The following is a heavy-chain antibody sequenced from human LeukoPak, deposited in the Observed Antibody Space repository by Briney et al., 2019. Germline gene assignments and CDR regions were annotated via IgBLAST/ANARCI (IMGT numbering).Heavy chain of an antibody. CDR2: IYYSGST. V-gene: IGHV4-39*07. Sequence: SETLSLTCTVSGGSISSSSYYWGWIRQPPGKGLEWIGSIYYSGSTYYNPSLKSRVTISVDTSKNQFSLKLSSVTAADTAVYYCAREARCGGDCYSFDYWGQGTLVTVSS. CDR1: GGSISSSSYY. J-gene: IGHJ4*02. D-gene: IGHD2-21*02. CDR3: AREARCGGDCYSFDY.